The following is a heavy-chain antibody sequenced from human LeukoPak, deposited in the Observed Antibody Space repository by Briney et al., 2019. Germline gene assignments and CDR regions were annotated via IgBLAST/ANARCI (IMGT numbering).Heavy chain of an antibody. CDR1: GGSFSGYY. CDR2: INHSGST. Sequence: SETLSLTCAVYGGSFSGYYWSWIRQPPGKGLEWIGEINHSGSTNYDPSLKSRVTISVDTSKNQFSLNLSSVAAADTAVYYCARLNLAVAGYFFDYWGRGTLVTVSS. J-gene: IGHJ4*02. V-gene: IGHV4-34*01. CDR3: ARLNLAVAGYFFDY. D-gene: IGHD6-19*01.